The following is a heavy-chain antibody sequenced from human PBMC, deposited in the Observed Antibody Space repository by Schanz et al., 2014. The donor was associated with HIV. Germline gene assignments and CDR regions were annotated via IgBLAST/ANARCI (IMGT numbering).Heavy chain of an antibody. Sequence: QMQLVESGGGVVRPGRSLKLSCAASGFSFDNYGMHWVRQAPGKGLEGVAVISYDGRNKLYADSVKGRFTISRDNSKNTMYLKMNSLRVDDTAVYYCARGFQGFDYWGQGTLVTVSS. CDR2: ISYDGRNK. CDR1: GFSFDNYG. J-gene: IGHJ4*02. V-gene: IGHV3-30*03. CDR3: ARGFQGFDY. D-gene: IGHD3-10*01.